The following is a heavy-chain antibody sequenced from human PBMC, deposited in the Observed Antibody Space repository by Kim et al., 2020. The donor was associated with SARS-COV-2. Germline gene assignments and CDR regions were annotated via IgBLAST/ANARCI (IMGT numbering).Heavy chain of an antibody. CDR2: ISAYNGNT. D-gene: IGHD2-21*01. V-gene: IGHV1-18*04. CDR1: GYTFTSYG. CDR3: ARGSPSHCGGDCYFSTAGDY. J-gene: IGHJ4*02. Sequence: ASVKVSCKASGYTFTSYGISWVRQAPGQGLEWMGWISAYNGNTNYAQKLQGRVTMTTDTSTSTAYMELRSLRSDDTAVYYCARGSPSHCGGDCYFSTAGDYWGQGTLVTVSS.